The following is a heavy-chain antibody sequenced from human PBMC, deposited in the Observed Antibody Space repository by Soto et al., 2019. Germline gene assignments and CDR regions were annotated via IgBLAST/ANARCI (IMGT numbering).Heavy chain of an antibody. J-gene: IGHJ5*02. V-gene: IGHV5-51*01. Sequence: PGESLKISCQASGYDFSTFWIVWVRQTPGKGLEWMGVIYGGDSDVTYSPSFQGQVTISVDRSRNTAYLHWSSLRASDTAIYYCARHRNAGWFGPWVQGTPVTVSS. CDR2: IYGGDSDV. CDR3: ARHRNAGWFGP. CDR1: GYDFSTFW.